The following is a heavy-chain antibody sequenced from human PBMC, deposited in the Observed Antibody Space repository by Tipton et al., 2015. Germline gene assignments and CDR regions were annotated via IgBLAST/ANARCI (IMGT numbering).Heavy chain of an antibody. CDR2: IYNSGST. CDR3: AREGTGVYI. Sequence: TLSLTCTVSDGSISDDYWNWIRQPPGKGLEWIGYIYNSGSTNYNPSLKSRVTISVDTSKNQLSLKLSSVTAADTAVYFCAREGTGVYIWGQGALVTVSS. D-gene: IGHD5/OR15-5a*01. CDR1: DGSISDDY. V-gene: IGHV4-59*12. J-gene: IGHJ4*02.